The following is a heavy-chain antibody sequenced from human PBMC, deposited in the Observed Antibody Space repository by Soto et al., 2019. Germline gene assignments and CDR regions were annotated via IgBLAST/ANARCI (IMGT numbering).Heavy chain of an antibody. CDR2: IYYSGST. J-gene: IGHJ6*02. V-gene: IGHV4-30-4*01. CDR1: GGSISSGDYY. Sequence: PSETLSLTCTVSGGSISSGDYYWSWIRQPPGKGLEWIGYIYYSGSTYYNPSLKSRVTISVDTSKNQFSLKLSSVTAADTAVYYCEREYYDFWRGYLTYYGMDVWGQGTTVTVSS. CDR3: EREYYDFWRGYLTYYGMDV. D-gene: IGHD3-3*01.